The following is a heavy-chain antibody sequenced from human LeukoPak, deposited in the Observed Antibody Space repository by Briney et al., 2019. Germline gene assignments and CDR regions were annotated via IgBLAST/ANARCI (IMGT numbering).Heavy chain of an antibody. Sequence: PGGSLRLSCAASGFTFSSYAMHWVRQAPGKGLEWVAVISYDGSNKYYADSVKGRFTISRDNSKNTLYLQMNSLRAEDTAVYYCARDVVGVVAATNPFNWFDPWGQGTLVTVSS. J-gene: IGHJ5*02. D-gene: IGHD2-15*01. CDR2: ISYDGSNK. CDR1: GFTFSSYA. V-gene: IGHV3-30-3*01. CDR3: ARDVVGVVAATNPFNWFDP.